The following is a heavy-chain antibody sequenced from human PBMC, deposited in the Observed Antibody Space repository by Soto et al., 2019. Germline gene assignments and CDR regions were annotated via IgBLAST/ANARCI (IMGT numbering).Heavy chain of an antibody. CDR3: ARDLSTMDV. V-gene: IGHV1-18*01. CDR2: IRAYNGNT. CDR1: TFTSYG. Sequence: TFTSYGISWVRQAPGQGLEWMGWIRAYNGNTNYAQKLQGRVTMTTDTSTRTAYMELRSLRSDDTAVYYCARDLSTMDVWGQGTTVTVSS. J-gene: IGHJ6*02.